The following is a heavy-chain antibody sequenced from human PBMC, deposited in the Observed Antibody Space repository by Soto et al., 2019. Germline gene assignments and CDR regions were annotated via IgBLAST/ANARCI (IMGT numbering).Heavy chain of an antibody. V-gene: IGHV3-23*01. J-gene: IGHJ4*01. D-gene: IGHD1-1*01. CDR1: GFNFNTQS. CDR2: ISRSGGST. CDR3: AKPDGATYNFRY. Sequence: EVQLLESGGGSVQPGGSLRLSCAASGFNFNTQSMSWVRQAPGMGLEWVSAISRSGGSTYYADSVKGRFAISRDNSKNTLYLQINSLRAEDTAVYYCAKPDGATYNFRYWGQGALVIVSA.